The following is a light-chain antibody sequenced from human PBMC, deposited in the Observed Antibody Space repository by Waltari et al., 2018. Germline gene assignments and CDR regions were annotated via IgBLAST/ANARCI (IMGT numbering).Light chain of an antibody. V-gene: IGKV3-15*01. CDR2: GAA. CDR3: QQYNLWPPWT. CDR1: HSISSH. Sequence: EIVMTQSPATLSVSPGARATLSCRASHSISSHLAWYQQKPGQAPRLLIYGAATRATGMPARFRGSGSVTEFTLTINSLQAEDVAVYDCQQYNLWPPWTFGQGTKVEIK. J-gene: IGKJ1*01.